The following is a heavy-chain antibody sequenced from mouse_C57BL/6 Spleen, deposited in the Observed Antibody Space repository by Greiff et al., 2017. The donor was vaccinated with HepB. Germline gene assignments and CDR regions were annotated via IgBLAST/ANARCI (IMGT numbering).Heavy chain of an antibody. CDR3: ARIWDVDYFDY. CDR1: GYTFTSYW. Sequence: QVHVKQPGAELVRPGSSVKLSCKASGYTFTSYWMDWVKQRPGQGLEWIGNIYPSDSETHYNQKFKDKATLTVDKSSSTAYMQLSSLTSEDSAVYYCARIWDVDYFDYWGQGTTLTVSS. CDR2: IYPSDSET. D-gene: IGHD4-1*01. V-gene: IGHV1-61*01. J-gene: IGHJ2*01.